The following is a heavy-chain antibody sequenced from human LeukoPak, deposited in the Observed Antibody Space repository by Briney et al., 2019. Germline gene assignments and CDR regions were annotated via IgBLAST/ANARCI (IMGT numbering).Heavy chain of an antibody. CDR2: ITRSGDGT. CDR1: GFTFSIYA. Sequence: GGSLRLSCAASGFTFSIYAMSWVRQAPGKGLQWVSSITRSGDGTYYADSVKGRFTISRDNSENMLYLQMNSLRVEDTAVYFCAKDRPNYYGSNGHYYRRDGDYWGQGTLVTVSS. V-gene: IGHV3-23*01. J-gene: IGHJ4*02. CDR3: AKDRPNYYGSNGHYYRRDGDY. D-gene: IGHD3-22*01.